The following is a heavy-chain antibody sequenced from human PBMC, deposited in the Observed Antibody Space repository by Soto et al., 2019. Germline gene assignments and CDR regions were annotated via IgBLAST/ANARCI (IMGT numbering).Heavy chain of an antibody. CDR2: IKSKTDGGTT. D-gene: IGHD3-22*01. CDR1: GFTFSNAG. J-gene: IGHJ6*02. CDR3: TTVHSSGYYHGDYYYGMDV. Sequence: GGSLRLSCAASGFTFSNAGMNWVRQAPGKGLEWVGRIKSKTDGGTTDYAAPVKGRFTISRDDSKNTLYLQMNSLKTEDTAVYYCTTVHSSGYYHGDYYYGMDVWGQGTTVTVSS. V-gene: IGHV3-15*07.